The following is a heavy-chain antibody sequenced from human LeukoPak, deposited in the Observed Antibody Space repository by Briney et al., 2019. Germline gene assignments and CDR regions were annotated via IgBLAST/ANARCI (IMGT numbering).Heavy chain of an antibody. V-gene: IGHV3-30*18. D-gene: IGHD3-10*01. CDR3: AKDSSSGSYYYFHGMEV. Sequence: PGGSLRLSCTASGFNLSSYGVHWVRQASGKGLEWVAVISYDGSNKYYADPMKGRFTISRDNSKNTLYLQVNSLRIEDTAVYYCAKDSSSGSYYYFHGMEVWGQGTTVTVSS. CDR1: GFNLSSYG. CDR2: ISYDGSNK. J-gene: IGHJ6*02.